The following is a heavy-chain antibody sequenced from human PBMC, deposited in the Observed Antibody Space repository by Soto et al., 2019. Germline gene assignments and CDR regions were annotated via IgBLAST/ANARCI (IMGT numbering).Heavy chain of an antibody. V-gene: IGHV3-74*03. D-gene: IGHD3-10*01. J-gene: IGHJ3*01. Sequence: GGSLRLSCAASGLTFSNYGMHWVRQAPGKGLEWVSRITTDGSKKTYADSVKGRFTISRDNAKNAIFLQMTSLRVDDTAVYFCARGDRGGFDLWGQGTMVTVSS. CDR1: GLTFSNYG. CDR2: ITTDGSKK. CDR3: ARGDRGGFDL.